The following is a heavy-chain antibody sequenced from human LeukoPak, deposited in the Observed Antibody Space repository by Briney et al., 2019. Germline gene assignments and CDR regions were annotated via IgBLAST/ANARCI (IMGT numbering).Heavy chain of an antibody. J-gene: IGHJ4*02. CDR1: GFTFSSYG. CDR2: IWYDGSNK. CDR3: ARDRAREITMVRGVIIDYFDY. V-gene: IGHV3-33*01. Sequence: GGSLRLSCAASGFTFSSYGMHWVRQAPGKGLEWVAVIWYDGSNKYYADSVKGRFTISRDNSKNTLYLQMNSLRAEDTAVYYCARDRAREITMVRGVIIDYFDYWGQGTLVTVSS. D-gene: IGHD3-10*01.